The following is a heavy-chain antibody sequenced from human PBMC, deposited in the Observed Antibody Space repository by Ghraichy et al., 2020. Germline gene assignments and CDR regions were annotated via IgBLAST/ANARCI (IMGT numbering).Heavy chain of an antibody. J-gene: IGHJ4*02. CDR3: AGVPLGDQHWAVDY. CDR2: IYYSGST. D-gene: IGHD3-16*01. CDR1: GGSISSGDFY. Sequence: LSLTCTVSGGSISSGDFYWSWIRQHPGQGLEWIGYIYYSGSTYYNPSLKSRVTISFDTSRNQFSLRLSSVTAADTAIYYCAGVPLGDQHWAVDYWGQGTLVTVSS. V-gene: IGHV4-31*03.